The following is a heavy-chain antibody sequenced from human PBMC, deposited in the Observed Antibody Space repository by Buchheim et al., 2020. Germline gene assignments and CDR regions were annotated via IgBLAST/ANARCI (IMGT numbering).Heavy chain of an antibody. D-gene: IGHD2-15*01. Sequence: EVQLVESGGGLVQPGGSLRLSCAASGFTFSDHYMDWVRQAPGKGLEWVGRTRNKANSYTTEYAASVKGRFTISRDNAKNSLYLQMNSLRAEDTAVYYCAREVYCSGGSCYYYYGMDVWGQGTT. CDR2: TRNKANSYTT. CDR1: GFTFSDHY. CDR3: AREVYCSGGSCYYYYGMDV. J-gene: IGHJ6*02. V-gene: IGHV3-72*01.